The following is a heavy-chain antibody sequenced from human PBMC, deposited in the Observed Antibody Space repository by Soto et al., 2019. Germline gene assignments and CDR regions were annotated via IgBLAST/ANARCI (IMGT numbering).Heavy chain of an antibody. D-gene: IGHD3-3*01. CDR1: GFTFSSYW. CDR3: ARDERGTRITIFGVVISDAFDI. CDR2: IKQDGSEK. V-gene: IGHV3-7*01. Sequence: LRLSCAASGFTFSSYWMSWVRQAPGKGLEWVANIKQDGSEKYYVDSVKGRFTISRDNAKNSLYLQMNSLRAEDTAVYYCARDERGTRITIFGVVISDAFDIWGQGTMVTVSS. J-gene: IGHJ3*02.